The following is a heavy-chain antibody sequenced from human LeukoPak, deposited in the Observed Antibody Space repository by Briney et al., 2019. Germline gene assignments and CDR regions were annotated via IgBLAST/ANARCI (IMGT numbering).Heavy chain of an antibody. Sequence: PSETLSLTCTVSGVSISSYYWSWIRQPAEKELEWIGRIYTSGTTNYNPSLKSRVTMSIDTSKNQLSLKLTSVTAADTAVYYCAKVDGDYWGQGTLVTVSS. D-gene: IGHD5-24*01. CDR1: GVSISSYY. J-gene: IGHJ4*02. CDR3: AKVDGDY. V-gene: IGHV4-4*07. CDR2: IYTSGTT.